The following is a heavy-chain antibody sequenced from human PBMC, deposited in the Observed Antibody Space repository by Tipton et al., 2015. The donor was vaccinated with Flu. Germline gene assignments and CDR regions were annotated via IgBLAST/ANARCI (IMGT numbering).Heavy chain of an antibody. V-gene: IGHV3-49*03. CDR3: AKESNLGFGEYSFDS. Sequence: SLRLSCTASGFTFGDYAMSWFRQAPGKGLEWVGSFRSKPHGETTEYAASVKGRFAFSSDDSKRTVYLQMNSLRVEDTALYYCAKESNLGFGEYSFDSWGQGTLVTVSS. J-gene: IGHJ4*02. D-gene: IGHD4-11*01. CDR1: GFTFGDYA. CDR2: FRSKPHGETT.